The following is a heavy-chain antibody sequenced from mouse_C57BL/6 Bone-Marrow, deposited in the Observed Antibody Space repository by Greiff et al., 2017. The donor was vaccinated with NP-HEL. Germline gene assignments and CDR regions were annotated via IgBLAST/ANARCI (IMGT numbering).Heavy chain of an antibody. V-gene: IGHV1-12*01. Sequence: LQESGAALVRPGASVKMSCKASGYTFTSYTMHWVKQTPRQGLEWIGAIYPGNGDTSYNQKFKGKATLTVDKSSSTAYMQLSSLTSEDSAVYFCAINWDSYYFDYWGQGTTLTVSS. J-gene: IGHJ2*01. CDR2: IYPGNGDT. D-gene: IGHD4-1*01. CDR1: GYTFTSYT. CDR3: AINWDSYYFDY.